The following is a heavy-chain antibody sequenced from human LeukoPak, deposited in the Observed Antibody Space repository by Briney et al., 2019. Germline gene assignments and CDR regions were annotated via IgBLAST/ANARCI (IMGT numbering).Heavy chain of an antibody. CDR2: INWNGGST. V-gene: IGHV3-20*04. CDR1: GFPFSSHG. Sequence: PGGTLRLSCAGSGFPFSSHGMSWVRQAPGKGLQWVSGINWNGGSTGYADSVKGRFTISRDNAKNSLYVQMNSLRAEDTAFYYCARETSTVIAAPGYWGQGTLVTVSS. J-gene: IGHJ4*02. CDR3: ARETSTVIAAPGY. D-gene: IGHD6-13*01.